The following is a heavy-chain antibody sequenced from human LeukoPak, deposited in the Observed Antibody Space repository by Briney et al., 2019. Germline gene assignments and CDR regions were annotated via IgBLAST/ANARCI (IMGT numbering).Heavy chain of an antibody. Sequence: SETLSLTCTVSGGSISNYYWNWIRQPPGKGLEWIGFIYSSGTTNYNPSLKSRPSFSIDTSKNQFSLKLTSMTAADTAVYYCARDGDYGGTIFDPWGQGTLVTVSS. CDR3: ARDGDYGGTIFDP. CDR2: IYSSGTT. CDR1: GGSISNYY. J-gene: IGHJ5*02. D-gene: IGHD4-23*01. V-gene: IGHV4-59*01.